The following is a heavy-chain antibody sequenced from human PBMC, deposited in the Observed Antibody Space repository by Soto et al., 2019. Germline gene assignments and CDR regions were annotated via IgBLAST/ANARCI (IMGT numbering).Heavy chain of an antibody. J-gene: IGHJ6*02. D-gene: IGHD4-17*01. CDR2: ISFDGTKK. V-gene: IGHV3-30-3*01. CDR1: GFTFKSYA. Sequence: LILSCGASGFTFKSYALHWVRQAPGKGLEWVAVISFDGTKKYYSDSVKGRFTISRDNLKNTLYLQMNNLRVEDAALYFCAREDDYGYRYINYGLDVWGQGTTVTVSS. CDR3: AREDDYGYRYINYGLDV.